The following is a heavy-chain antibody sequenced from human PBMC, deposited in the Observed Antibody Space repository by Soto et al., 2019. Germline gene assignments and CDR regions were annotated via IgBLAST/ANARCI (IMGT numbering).Heavy chain of an antibody. CDR2: IDSRGST. Sequence: SETLSLTCTVSGGSISGYTWSWVRQPPGKGLEWIGYIDSRGSTNYNPSLTTRVTISLDTSKNQVSLKMTSVTPADTAVYFCASGTAIPWDLDSWGQGTLVTVSS. CDR3: ASGTAIPWDLDS. CDR1: GGSISGYT. D-gene: IGHD2-21*02. V-gene: IGHV4-59*13. J-gene: IGHJ4*02.